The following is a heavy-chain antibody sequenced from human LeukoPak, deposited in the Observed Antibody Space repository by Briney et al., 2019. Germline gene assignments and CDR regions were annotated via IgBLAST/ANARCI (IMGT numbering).Heavy chain of an antibody. Sequence: PGGSLRLSCAVSGFTFSSYSMLWVRQAPGKGLEWVSYISSSSSTIYYADSVKGRFTISRDNAKNSLYLQMNTLRAEDTAVYYCARDRHKYNYDSGGYPPYWGQGTLVTVSS. CDR1: GFTFSSYS. V-gene: IGHV3-48*01. D-gene: IGHD3-22*01. CDR3: ARDRHKYNYDSGGYPPY. CDR2: ISSSSSTI. J-gene: IGHJ4*02.